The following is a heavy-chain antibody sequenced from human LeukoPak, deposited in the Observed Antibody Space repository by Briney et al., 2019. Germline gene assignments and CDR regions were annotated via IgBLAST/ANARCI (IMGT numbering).Heavy chain of an antibody. D-gene: IGHD4-23*01. CDR2: INWNGGST. J-gene: IGHJ5*02. Sequence: GGSLRLSCAASGFTFDDYGMSWVRQAPGKGLEWVSGINWNGGSTGYADSVKGRFTISRDNAKNSLYPQMNSLRAEDTALYHCARDDYGGNYWFDPWGQGTLVTVSS. V-gene: IGHV3-20*01. CDR3: ARDDYGGNYWFDP. CDR1: GFTFDDYG.